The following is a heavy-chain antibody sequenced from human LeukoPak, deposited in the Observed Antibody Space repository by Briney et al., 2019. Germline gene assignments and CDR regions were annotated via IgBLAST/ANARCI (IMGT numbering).Heavy chain of an antibody. D-gene: IGHD6-13*01. CDR1: GYTFTSYY. Sequence: ASVKVSCKASGYTFTSYYMHWVRQAPGQGLEWMGIINPSGGSASYAQKFQGRVTMTRDTSTSTVYMELSSLRSEDTAVYYCARDPPKAYQQLVPFDYWGQRTLVTVSS. CDR3: ARDPPKAYQQLVPFDY. V-gene: IGHV1-46*01. CDR2: INPSGGSA. J-gene: IGHJ4*02.